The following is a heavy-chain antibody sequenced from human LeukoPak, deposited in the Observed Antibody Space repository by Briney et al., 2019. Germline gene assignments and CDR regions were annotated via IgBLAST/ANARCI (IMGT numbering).Heavy chain of an antibody. CDR3: ARVYNYYDSSGYYY. D-gene: IGHD3-22*01. J-gene: IGHJ4*02. CDR2: INWNGGST. V-gene: IGHV3-20*04. Sequence: GGSLRLSCAASGFTFDDYGMSWVRQAPGEGLEWVSGINWNGGSTGYADSVKGRFTISRDNAKNSLYLQMNSLRAEDTALYYCARVYNYYDSSGYYYWGQGTLVTVSS. CDR1: GFTFDDYG.